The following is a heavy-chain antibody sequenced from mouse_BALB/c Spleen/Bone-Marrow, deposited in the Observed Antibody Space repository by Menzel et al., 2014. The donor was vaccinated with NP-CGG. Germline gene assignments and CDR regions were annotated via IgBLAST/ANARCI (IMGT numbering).Heavy chain of an antibody. Sequence: VQLKESGPDLVKPSQSLSLTCTVTGYSITSYYSWHWIRQFPGNKLEWMGYIHYSGTTVYNPSLKSRISITRDTSNNQFFLQLNSVTTEDTATYYCARFAGTPDTMDYWGQGTSVTVSS. J-gene: IGHJ4*01. D-gene: IGHD4-1*01. CDR1: GYSITSYYS. CDR3: ARFAGTPDTMDY. V-gene: IGHV3-1*02. CDR2: IHYSGTT.